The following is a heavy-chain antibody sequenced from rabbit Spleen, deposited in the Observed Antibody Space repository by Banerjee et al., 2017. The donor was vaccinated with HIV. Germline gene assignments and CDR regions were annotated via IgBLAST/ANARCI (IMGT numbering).Heavy chain of an antibody. V-gene: IGHV1S45*01. CDR2: IAGDSSGFT. J-gene: IGHJ6*01. Sequence: QEQLEESGGDLVKPGASLTLTCTASGFTFSSSYYMCWVRQAPGKGLEWIACIAGDSSGFTYSATWAKGRFTISKTSSTTVTLQMTSLTVADTATYFCARDTGTSFSSYGMDLWGPGTLVTVS. D-gene: IGHD7-1*01. CDR3: ARDTGTSFSSYGMDL. CDR1: GFTFSSSYY.